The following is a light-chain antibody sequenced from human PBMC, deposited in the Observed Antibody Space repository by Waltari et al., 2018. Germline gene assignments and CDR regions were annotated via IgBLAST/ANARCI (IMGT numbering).Light chain of an antibody. J-gene: IGLJ3*02. CDR2: DVS. CDR3: SSYTSSSTWV. Sequence: QSALPQPASVSGSPGQSITISSTGTSSDVCAYNYVSWYQQHPGKAPKLMIYDVSKRPSGISNRFSGSKSGNTASLTISGLQAEDEADYYCSSYTSSSTWVFGGGTKLTVL. V-gene: IGLV2-14*01. CDR1: SSDVCAYNY.